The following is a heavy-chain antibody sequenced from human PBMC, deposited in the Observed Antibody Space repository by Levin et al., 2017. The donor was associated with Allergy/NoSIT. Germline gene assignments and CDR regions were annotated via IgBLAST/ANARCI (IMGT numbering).Heavy chain of an antibody. CDR3: TTYLVFGGHIYDY. V-gene: IGHV3-15*01. CDR2: IQRISDGGAA. J-gene: IGHJ4*02. Sequence: GGSLRLSCAASGFTFRYAWMGWVRQAPGKGLEWVGHIQRISDGGAADYTSSVKGRFIISRDDATDTLYLQMNSLETEDTAVYYCTTYLVFGGHIYDYWGQGTLVTVSS. CDR1: GFTFRYAW. D-gene: IGHD4-23*01.